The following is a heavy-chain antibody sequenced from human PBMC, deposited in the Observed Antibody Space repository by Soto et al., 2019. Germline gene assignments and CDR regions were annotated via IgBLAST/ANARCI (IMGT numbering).Heavy chain of an antibody. D-gene: IGHD3-10*01. CDR3: ARRVWFGAYNWFDP. CDR1: GGSISSYY. V-gene: IGHV4-59*01. CDR2: IYYSGST. J-gene: IGHJ5*02. Sequence: SETLSLTCTVSGGSISSYYWSWIRQPPGKGLEWIGYIYYSGSTNYNPSLKSRVTISVDTSKNQFSLKLSSVTAADTAVYYCARRVWFGAYNWFDPWGQGTLVTVS.